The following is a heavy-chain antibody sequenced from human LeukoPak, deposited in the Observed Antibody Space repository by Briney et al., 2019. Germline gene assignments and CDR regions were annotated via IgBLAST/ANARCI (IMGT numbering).Heavy chain of an antibody. J-gene: IGHJ3*02. Sequence: GASVKFSCKASGHTFTCYYMHWVRHAPGQGLEWMGWINPNSGGTNYAQKFQGRVTMTSDTSISTDYMEMSRLRSDDTAVYYCARESLEYSSSSDAFDIWGQGTMVTVSS. V-gene: IGHV1-2*02. CDR1: GHTFTCYY. D-gene: IGHD6-6*01. CDR2: INPNSGGT. CDR3: ARESLEYSSSSDAFDI.